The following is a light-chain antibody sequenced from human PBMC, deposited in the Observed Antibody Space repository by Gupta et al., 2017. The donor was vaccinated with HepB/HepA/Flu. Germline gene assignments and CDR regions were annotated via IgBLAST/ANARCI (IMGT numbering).Light chain of an antibody. CDR2: WAS. V-gene: IGKV4-1*01. Sequence: DIVMTQSPDSLAVSLGVRATINCKSSQNLLYNPNNKNYLAWYQQKPGQPPKLLFYWASTRESGVPDRFSGSGSGTDFTLTISSLQAEDVAVYYCQQYISIPITFGGGTRVEIK. CDR3: QQYISIPIT. CDR1: QNLLYNPNNKNY. J-gene: IGKJ4*01.